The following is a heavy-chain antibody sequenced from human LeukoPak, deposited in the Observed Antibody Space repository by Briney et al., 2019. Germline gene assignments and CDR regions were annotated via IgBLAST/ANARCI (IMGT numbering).Heavy chain of an antibody. CDR3: AKASTVDY. D-gene: IGHD2-2*01. CDR1: GFTFSSYG. CDR2: ISYDGSNK. J-gene: IGHJ4*02. V-gene: IGHV3-30*18. Sequence: GGSLRLSCAASGFTFSSYGMHWVRQAPGKGLEWVAVISYDGSNKYYADSVKGRFTISRDNSKNTLYLQMNSLRAEDTAVYYCAKASTVDYWGQGTLVTVSS.